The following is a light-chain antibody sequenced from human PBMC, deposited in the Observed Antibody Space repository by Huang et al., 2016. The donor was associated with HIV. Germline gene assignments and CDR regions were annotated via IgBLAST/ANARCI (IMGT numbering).Light chain of an antibody. CDR2: GAS. CDR3: QQYGSSPA. J-gene: IGKJ1*01. Sequence: EIVLTQSPGTLSVSLGERATLSCRASERVSSSHLAWYQQKPGQAPRLLIYGASSRATGIPDRCSGSGSGTDFTLAISRLEPEDSAMYYCQQYGSSPAFGQGTKVEIK. V-gene: IGKV3-20*01. CDR1: ERVSSSH.